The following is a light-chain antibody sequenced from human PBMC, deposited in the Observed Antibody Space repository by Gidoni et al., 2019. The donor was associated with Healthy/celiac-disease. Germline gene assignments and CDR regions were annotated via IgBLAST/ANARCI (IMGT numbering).Light chain of an antibody. CDR3: SSYTSSSTLVV. J-gene: IGLJ2*01. V-gene: IGLV2-14*03. CDR1: SRDVGGYNY. CDR2: DVS. Sequence: QSALTPPASVSGSPGQSITISCTGTSRDVGGYNYVSWYQQHPGKAPKPMIYDVSNRPSGVSNRFSGSKSGNTASLTISGLQAEDEADYYCSSYTSSSTLVVFGGGTKLTVL.